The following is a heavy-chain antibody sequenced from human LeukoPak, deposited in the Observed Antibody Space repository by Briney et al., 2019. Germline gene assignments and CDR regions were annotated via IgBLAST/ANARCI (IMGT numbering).Heavy chain of an antibody. J-gene: IGHJ5*02. V-gene: IGHV4-34*01. CDR3: ARYGRLLWFGEFPVRKNLNWFDP. Sequence: PSETLSLTCAVYGGSFSGYYWSWIRQPPGKGLEWIGEINHSGSTNYNPSLKSRVTISVDTSKNQFSLKLSSVTAADTAVYYCARYGRLLWFGEFPVRKNLNWFDPWGQGTLVTVSS. CDR2: INHSGST. CDR1: GGSFSGYY. D-gene: IGHD3-10*01.